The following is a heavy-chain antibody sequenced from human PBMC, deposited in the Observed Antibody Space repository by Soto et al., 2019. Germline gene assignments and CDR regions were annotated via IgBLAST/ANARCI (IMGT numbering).Heavy chain of an antibody. D-gene: IGHD3-22*01. Sequence: QVQLVQSGAEVKKPGSSVKLSCKASGDSFNTFAVTWVRQAPGQGLEWMGGIIPNFDTPNYAQKFQGRVTITADKSTSTPYMELSILRSEDTAVYYCAGSYYDSSGDYLWYFAYWGQGTLVTVSS. CDR2: IIPNFDTP. V-gene: IGHV1-69*06. CDR3: AGSYYDSSGDYLWYFAY. J-gene: IGHJ4*02. CDR1: GDSFNTFA.